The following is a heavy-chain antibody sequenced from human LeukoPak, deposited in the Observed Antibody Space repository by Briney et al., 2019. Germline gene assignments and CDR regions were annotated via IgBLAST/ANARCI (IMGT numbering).Heavy chain of an antibody. J-gene: IGHJ6*03. CDR2: ISGYNGNT. CDR3: ARGALAQPFYYYMDV. Sequence: ASVKVSCKASGYTFTSNGITWVRQAPGQGLEWMGWISGYNGNTNYAQKLQGRVTMTTDRSTSTAYMELRSLTSDDTAVYYCARGALAQPFYYYMDVWGKGTAVPVSS. V-gene: IGHV1-18*01. CDR1: GYTFTSNG. D-gene: IGHD3-3*02.